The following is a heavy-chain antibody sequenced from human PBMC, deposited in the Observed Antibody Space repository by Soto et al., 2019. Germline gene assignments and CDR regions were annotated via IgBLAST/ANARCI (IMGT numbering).Heavy chain of an antibody. CDR2: INHSGST. Sequence: QVQLQQWGAGLLKPSETLSLTCAVYGGSFSGYYWSWIRQPPGKGLEWIGEINHSGSTNYNPSHKSRVTISVDTSKNQFSLKLSSVTAADTAVYYCANPYGDSTNYWGQGTLVTVSS. CDR3: ANPYGDSTNY. CDR1: GGSFSGYY. J-gene: IGHJ4*02. V-gene: IGHV4-34*01. D-gene: IGHD4-17*01.